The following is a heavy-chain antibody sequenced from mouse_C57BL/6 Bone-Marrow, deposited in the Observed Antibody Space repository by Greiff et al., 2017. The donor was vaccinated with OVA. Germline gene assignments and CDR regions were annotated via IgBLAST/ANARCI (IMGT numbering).Heavy chain of an antibody. CDR3: ARDGDSSGPFAY. CDR2: INYDGSST. D-gene: IGHD3-2*02. CDR1: GFTFSDYY. J-gene: IGHJ3*01. V-gene: IGHV5-16*01. Sequence: EVMLVESEGGLVQPGSSMKLSCTASGFTFSDYYMAWVRQVPEKGLEWVANINYDGSSTYYLDSLKSRFIISRDNAKNILYLQMSSLKSEDTATYYCARDGDSSGPFAYWGQGTLVTVSA.